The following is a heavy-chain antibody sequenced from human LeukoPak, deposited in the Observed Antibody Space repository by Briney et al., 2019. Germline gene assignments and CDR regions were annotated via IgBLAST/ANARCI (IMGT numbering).Heavy chain of an antibody. CDR1: GDSISSYY. CDR2: IYTSGGT. Sequence: SETLSLTCTVSGDSISSYYWSWIRQPPGKGLEWIGYIYTSGGTNYIPSLKGPVTISIDTSKNQFSLNLSSVTATDSAVYYCARLTRLSTSPDRYYLDYWGQGTLVTVSS. V-gene: IGHV4-4*09. D-gene: IGHD6-6*01. J-gene: IGHJ4*02. CDR3: ARLTRLSTSPDRYYLDY.